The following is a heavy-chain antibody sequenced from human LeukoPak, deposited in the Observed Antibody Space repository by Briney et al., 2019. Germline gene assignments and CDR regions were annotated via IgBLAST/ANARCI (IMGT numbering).Heavy chain of an antibody. V-gene: IGHV4-38-2*02. CDR1: GGSISSGFY. Sequence: PSETLSLTCTVSGGSISSGFYWGWIRQPPGKGLEWIGSMYHSGSTYYNPSLKSRVTISLDTSKNQLSLKLSSVTAADTAVYYCARDPSYDSSGYLDYWGQGTLVTVSS. CDR3: ARDPSYDSSGYLDY. CDR2: MYHSGST. J-gene: IGHJ4*02. D-gene: IGHD3-22*01.